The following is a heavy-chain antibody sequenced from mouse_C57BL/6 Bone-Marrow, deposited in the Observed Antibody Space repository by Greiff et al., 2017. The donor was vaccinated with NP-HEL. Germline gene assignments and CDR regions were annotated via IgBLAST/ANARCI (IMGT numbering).Heavy chain of an antibody. V-gene: IGHV1-85*01. J-gene: IGHJ1*03. Sequence: QVQLQQSGPELVKPGASVKLSCKASGYTFTSYDIYWVKQRPGQGLEWIGWIYPRDGSTKYNEKFKGKATLTVDTSSSTAYMELHSLTSEDSAVYFCARENWQLITTVVARAYWYFDVWGTGTTVTVSS. D-gene: IGHD1-1*01. CDR1: GYTFTSYD. CDR3: ARENWQLITTVVARAYWYFDV. CDR2: IYPRDGST.